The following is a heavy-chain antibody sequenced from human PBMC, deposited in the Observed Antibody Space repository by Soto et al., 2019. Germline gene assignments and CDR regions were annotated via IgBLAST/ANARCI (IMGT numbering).Heavy chain of an antibody. CDR2: ISWNSGSI. Sequence: EVQLVESGGGLVQPGRSLRLSCAASGFTFDDYVMHWVRQAPGKGLEWVSGISWNSGSIGYADSVKGRFTISRDNAKNSLYLQMNSLRAEDTALYYCAKDTHQYYFDYWGQGTLVTVSS. V-gene: IGHV3-9*01. J-gene: IGHJ4*02. CDR1: GFTFDDYV. CDR3: AKDTHQYYFDY.